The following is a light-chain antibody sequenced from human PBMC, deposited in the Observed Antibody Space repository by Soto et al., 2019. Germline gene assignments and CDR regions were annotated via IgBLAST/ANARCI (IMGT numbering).Light chain of an antibody. CDR2: ATS. CDR1: QSVSSSY. V-gene: IGKV3-20*01. J-gene: IGKJ1*01. CDR3: QQNGSQWWT. Sequence: EIVLTQSPGTLSLSPGERATLSCRASQSVSSSYLAWYQQKPGQPPRLVMYATSSRATGIPARFSGSGSGEDFPHTIGRLEPEDFPVYYCQQNGSQWWTFGQGTKVDIK.